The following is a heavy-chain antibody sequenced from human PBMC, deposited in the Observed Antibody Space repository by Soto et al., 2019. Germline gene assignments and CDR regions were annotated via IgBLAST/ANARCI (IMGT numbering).Heavy chain of an antibody. CDR3: ATKWGLDD. D-gene: IGHD7-27*01. V-gene: IGHV3-48*02. J-gene: IGHJ4*02. CDR1: GFSFSDFG. CDR2: IGSSSGAK. Sequence: EVVLVESGGGLVQPGGSLRLSCVASGFSFSDFGMNWVRQAPGKGLEWISFIGSSSGAKVYADSVRGRFTISRDNDMNSLYLQMNSLRDEDTAVYYYATKWGLDDWGQGTLVTVSS.